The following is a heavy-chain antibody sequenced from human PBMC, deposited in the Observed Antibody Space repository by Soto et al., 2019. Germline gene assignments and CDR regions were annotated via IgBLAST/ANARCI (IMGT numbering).Heavy chain of an antibody. J-gene: IGHJ6*02. D-gene: IGHD3-16*01. CDR3: ARAPPTSPWAFSARLGGMDV. CDR2: INHSGST. V-gene: IGHV4-34*01. CDR1: GGSFSGYY. Sequence: PSETLSLTCAVYGGSFSGYYWSWIRQPPGKGLEWIGEINHSGSTNYNPSLKSRVTISVDTSKNQFSLKLSSVTAADTAVYYCARAPPTSPWAFSARLGGMDVWGQGTTVTVSS.